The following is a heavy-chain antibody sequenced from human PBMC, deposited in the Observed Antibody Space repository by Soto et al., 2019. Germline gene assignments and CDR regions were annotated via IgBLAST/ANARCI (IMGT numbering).Heavy chain of an antibody. D-gene: IGHD6-19*01. J-gene: IGHJ6*02. CDR3: ARYSSGWYSYYYYYGMDV. V-gene: IGHV3-53*01. CDR2: IYSGGST. Sequence: EVQLVESGGGLIQPGGSLRLSCAASGFTVSSNYMSWVRQAPGKGLEWVSVIYSGGSTYYADSVKGRFTISRDNSKNTLYLQMNSLRVEDTAVYYCARYSSGWYSYYYYYGMDVWGQGTTVTVSS. CDR1: GFTVSSNY.